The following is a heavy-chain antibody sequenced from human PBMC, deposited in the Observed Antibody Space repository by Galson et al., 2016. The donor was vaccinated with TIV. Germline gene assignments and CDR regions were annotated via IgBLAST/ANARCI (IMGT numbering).Heavy chain of an antibody. J-gene: IGHJ4*02. CDR1: GFTFRSYT. CDR3: ARDRLWGSYHFDY. V-gene: IGHV3-30-3*01. Sequence: LRLSCAASGFTFRSYTMHWVRQTPGRGLDWVALMSYDGDEKYYADSVRGRFTISRDNSKNTLYLQMNSLRTEDTAVYYCARDRLWGSYHFDYWGQGALVAVSS. CDR2: MSYDGDEK. D-gene: IGHD1-26*01.